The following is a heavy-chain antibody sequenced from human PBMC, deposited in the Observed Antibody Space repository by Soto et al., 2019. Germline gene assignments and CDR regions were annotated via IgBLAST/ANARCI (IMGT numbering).Heavy chain of an antibody. D-gene: IGHD3-22*01. CDR1: GFTFSSYW. Sequence: GGSLRLSCAASGFTFSSYWMSWVRQAPGKGLEWVATIKQDEREKYYVDSVKGRFTVSRDNAKSSLYLQMNSVRVEDTDVYYCARGDYFDRRFDYWGQGALVTVSS. CDR3: ARGDYFDRRFDY. V-gene: IGHV3-7*03. CDR2: IKQDEREK. J-gene: IGHJ4*02.